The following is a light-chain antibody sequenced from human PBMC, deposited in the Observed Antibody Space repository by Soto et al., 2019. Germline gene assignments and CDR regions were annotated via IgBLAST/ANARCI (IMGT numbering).Light chain of an antibody. CDR1: QRVSSSY. J-gene: IGKJ2*01. V-gene: IGKV3-20*01. Sequence: EIVLTQSPGTLSLSPGERATLSCRASQRVSSSYFAWYQQKPGQAPRLLIYGASRRATDIPDRFTGSGSGTDFTLTITRLEPEDFAVYYCQQYEAFGQGTKLEMK. CDR3: QQYEA. CDR2: GAS.